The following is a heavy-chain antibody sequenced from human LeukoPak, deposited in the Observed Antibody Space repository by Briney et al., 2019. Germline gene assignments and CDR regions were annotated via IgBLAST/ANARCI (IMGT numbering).Heavy chain of an antibody. J-gene: IGHJ6*02. CDR1: GYTFTGYY. Sequence: ASVKVSCKASGYTFTGYYMHWVRQAPGQGLEWMGWINPNSGGTNYAQKFQGRVTMTRDTSISTAYMELSRLRSDDTAVYYCARVSAVTTSALWGYYYGMDVWGQGTTVTVSS. D-gene: IGHD4-17*01. V-gene: IGHV1-2*02. CDR3: ARVSAVTTSALWGYYYGMDV. CDR2: INPNSGGT.